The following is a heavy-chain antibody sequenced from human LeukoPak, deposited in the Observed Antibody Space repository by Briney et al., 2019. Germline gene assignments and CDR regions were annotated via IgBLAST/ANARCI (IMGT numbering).Heavy chain of an antibody. CDR1: GGSVSSGSYY. Sequence: PSETLSLTCTVSGGSVSSGSYYWSWIRQPPGKGLEWIGYIYYSGSTNYNPSLESRVTISVDTSKNQFSLKLSSVTAADTAVYYCARELAADNWFDPWGQGTLVTVSS. J-gene: IGHJ5*02. V-gene: IGHV4-61*01. CDR2: IYYSGST. CDR3: ARELAADNWFDP. D-gene: IGHD6-13*01.